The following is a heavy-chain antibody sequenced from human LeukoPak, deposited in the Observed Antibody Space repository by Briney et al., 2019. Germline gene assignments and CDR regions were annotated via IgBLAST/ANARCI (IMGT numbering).Heavy chain of an antibody. CDR3: AREQVLSSSWFAP. Sequence: GGSLRLSCAASGFTFSSYAMHWVRQAPGKGLEWVAVISYDGSNKYYADSVKGRFTISRDNSKNTLYLQMNSLRAEDTAVYYCAREQVLSSSWFAPWGQGTLVTVSS. CDR2: ISYDGSNK. J-gene: IGHJ5*02. CDR1: GFTFSSYA. D-gene: IGHD6-6*01. V-gene: IGHV3-30*01.